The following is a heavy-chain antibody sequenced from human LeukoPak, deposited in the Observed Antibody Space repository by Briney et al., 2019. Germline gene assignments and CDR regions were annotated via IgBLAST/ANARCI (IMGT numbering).Heavy chain of an antibody. D-gene: IGHD3-10*01. J-gene: IGHJ4*02. CDR3: ARGLYGSGRRSLMAH. CDR1: GFPFHNYW. CDR2: INQDENEK. V-gene: IGHV3-7*01. Sequence: GGSLRLFCAASGFPFHNYWMTWVRQAPGKGLEWVANINQDENEKYYLDSVKGRFTISRDNAETSLFLQMTSLRVEDTAIYYCARGLYGSGRRSLMAHWGPGTLVAVSS.